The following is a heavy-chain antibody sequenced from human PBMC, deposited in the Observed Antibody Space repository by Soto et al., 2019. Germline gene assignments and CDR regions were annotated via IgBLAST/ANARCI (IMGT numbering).Heavy chain of an antibody. J-gene: IGHJ5*02. V-gene: IGHV4-59*01. CDR2: IYYSGST. Sequence: PSETLSLTCTVSGGSISSYYWSWIRQPPEKGLEWIGYIYYSGSTNYNPSLKSRVTISVDTSKNQFSLKLSSVTAADTAVYYCARSIVVVPAAPSGWFDPWGQGTLVTVSS. D-gene: IGHD2-2*01. CDR3: ARSIVVVPAAPSGWFDP. CDR1: GGSISSYY.